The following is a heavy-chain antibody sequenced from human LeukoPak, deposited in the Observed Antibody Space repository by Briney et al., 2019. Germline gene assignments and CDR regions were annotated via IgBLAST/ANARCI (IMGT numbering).Heavy chain of an antibody. V-gene: IGHV3-15*01. Sequence: RGSLRLSCAASGLSISNDWMSWVRQAPGKGPEWVGRVKSKNAGETTHYAAPVKGRFTISRDDSKNTLYLQMNSLKIEDTAVYYCTLIQGWGSGTYYLDYWGQGTLVTVSS. J-gene: IGHJ4*02. CDR1: GLSISNDW. CDR3: TLIQGWGSGTYYLDY. CDR2: VKSKNAGETT. D-gene: IGHD3-10*01.